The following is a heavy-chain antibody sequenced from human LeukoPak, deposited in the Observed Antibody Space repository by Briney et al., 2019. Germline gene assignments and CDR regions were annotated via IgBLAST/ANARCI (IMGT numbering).Heavy chain of an antibody. CDR3: ARDGFTMVGGVMSY. D-gene: IGHD3-10*01. V-gene: IGHV1-69*01. CDR1: GGTFSSYT. J-gene: IGHJ4*02. CDR2: IIPIFGTA. Sequence: SVKVSCKASGGTFSSYTISWVRQAPGQGLEWMGGIIPIFGTANYAQKFQGRVTITADESTSTAYMELSSLRSEDTAAYYCARDGFTMVGGVMSYGGQGTRATVS.